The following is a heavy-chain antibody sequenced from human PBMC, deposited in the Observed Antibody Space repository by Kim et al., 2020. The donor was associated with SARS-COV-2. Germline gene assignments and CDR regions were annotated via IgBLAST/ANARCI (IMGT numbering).Heavy chain of an antibody. CDR1: GFTFSSYW. Sequence: GGSLRLSCAASGFTFSSYWMSWVRQAPGKGLEWVANIKQDGSEKYYVDSVKGRFTISRDNAKNSLYLQMNSLRAEDTAVYYCARMVRGSDKNWFDPWGQGTLVTVSS. D-gene: IGHD3-10*01. J-gene: IGHJ5*02. CDR3: ARMVRGSDKNWFDP. V-gene: IGHV3-7*01. CDR2: IKQDGSEK.